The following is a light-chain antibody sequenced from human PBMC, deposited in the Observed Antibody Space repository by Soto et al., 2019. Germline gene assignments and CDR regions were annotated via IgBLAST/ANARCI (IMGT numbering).Light chain of an antibody. CDR3: AVWDDSLSGVV. Sequence: QSALTQPPSASGTPGQTLTISSSGISSNSGTNYVFWYQQLPGTAPKLLIYGNNQRPSGVPDRFSGSRSGTSASLAISGLRPEDEADYYCAVWDDSLSGVVFGGGTKLTVL. CDR1: SSNSGTNY. V-gene: IGLV1-47*01. J-gene: IGLJ3*02. CDR2: GNN.